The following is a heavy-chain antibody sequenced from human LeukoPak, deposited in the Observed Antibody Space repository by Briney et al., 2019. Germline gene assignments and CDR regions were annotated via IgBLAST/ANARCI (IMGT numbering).Heavy chain of an antibody. CDR1: GFTFRNYS. V-gene: IGHV3-21*01. Sequence: PGGSLRLXCAASGFTFRNYSLNWVRQAPGKGLEWVSSISTSDNYIYYADSVKGRFTISRDNARNSLYLQMNSLGAEDTALYYWCIVSNPVSPFDYWGQGTLVTVSS. D-gene: IGHD1-26*01. J-gene: IGHJ4*02. CDR3: CIVSNPVSPFDY. CDR2: ISTSDNYI.